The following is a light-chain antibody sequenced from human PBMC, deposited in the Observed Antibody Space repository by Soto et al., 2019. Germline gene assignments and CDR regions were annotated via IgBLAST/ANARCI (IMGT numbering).Light chain of an antibody. J-gene: IGLJ1*01. CDR3: QSYERSLSGSF. CDR1: RAHIGAGYD. CDR2: RNT. V-gene: IGLV1-40*01. Sequence: QSVLSQPPSVTGAPGQRVTISCTGGRAHIGAGYDAHWFQQVPGTAPKLLIYRNTYRPSGVPDRFSGSRSATSASLTITGLQAEDEADYYSQSYERSLSGSFSGNGTKVTVL.